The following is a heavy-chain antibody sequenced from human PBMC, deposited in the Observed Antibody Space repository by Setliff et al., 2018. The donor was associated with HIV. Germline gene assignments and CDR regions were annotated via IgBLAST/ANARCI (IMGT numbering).Heavy chain of an antibody. V-gene: IGHV4-39*01. D-gene: IGHD6-13*01. J-gene: IGHJ6*03. CDR3: ARGRYRSRWYASDHYYIDV. CDR2: IYYSGST. CDR1: GDSISSSSNY. Sequence: SETLSLTCSVSGDSISSSSNYRGWIRQPPGKGLEWIGSIYYSGSTYYNPSLKSRVTISVDTSKKQFSLKLNSVTAADTALYYCARGRYRSRWYASDHYYIDVWGKGTTVTVSS.